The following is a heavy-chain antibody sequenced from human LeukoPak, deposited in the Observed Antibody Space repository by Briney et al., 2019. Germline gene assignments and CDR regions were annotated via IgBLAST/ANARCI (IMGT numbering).Heavy chain of an antibody. V-gene: IGHV4-39*07. J-gene: IGHJ5*02. CDR2: IYYSGST. CDR1: GGSISSSSYY. Sequence: SETLSLTCTVSGGSISSSSYYWGWIRQPPGKGLEWIGSIYYSGSTYYNPSLKSRVTISVDTSKNQFSLKLSSVTAADTAVYYCARDFVGIAAAGHNWFDPWGQGTLVTVSS. D-gene: IGHD6-13*01. CDR3: ARDFVGIAAAGHNWFDP.